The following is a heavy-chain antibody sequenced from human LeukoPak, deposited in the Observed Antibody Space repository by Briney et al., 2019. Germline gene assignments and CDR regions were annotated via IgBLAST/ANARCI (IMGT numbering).Heavy chain of an antibody. CDR3: ARGCTNGVCYDY. V-gene: IGHV1-2*04. J-gene: IGHJ4*02. D-gene: IGHD2-8*01. Sequence: ASEKVSCKASGYTFTGYYMHWVRQAPGQGLEWMGWINPNSGGTNYAQKFQGWVTMTRDTSISTAYMELSRLRSDDTAVYYCARGCTNGVCYDYWGQGTLVTVSS. CDR1: GYTFTGYY. CDR2: INPNSGGT.